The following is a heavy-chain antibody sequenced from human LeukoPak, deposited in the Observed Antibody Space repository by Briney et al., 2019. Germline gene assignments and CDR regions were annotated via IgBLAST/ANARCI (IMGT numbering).Heavy chain of an antibody. Sequence: SETLSLTCAVYGGSFSGYYWSWIRQPPGKGLEWIGEINHSGSTNYNPSLKSRVTISVDTSKNQFSLKLSSVTAADTAVYYCARRRYFDSDGYWYYFDYWGQGALVTVSS. CDR1: GGSFSGYY. CDR3: ARRRYFDSDGYWYYFDY. J-gene: IGHJ4*02. CDR2: INHSGST. V-gene: IGHV4-34*01. D-gene: IGHD3-22*01.